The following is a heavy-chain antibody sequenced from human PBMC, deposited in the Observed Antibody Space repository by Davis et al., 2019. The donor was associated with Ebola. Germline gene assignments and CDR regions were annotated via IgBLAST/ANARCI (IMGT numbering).Heavy chain of an antibody. V-gene: IGHV3-23*01. CDR1: GVTFSSYA. CDR3: AKDKNYDFWSGYPHDSFDI. Sequence: GESLKISCAASGVTFSSYAMSWVRQAPGKGLEWVSAISGSGGSTYYADSVKGRFTISRDNSKNTLYLQMNSLRAEDTAIYYCAKDKNYDFWSGYPHDSFDIWGQGTMVTVSS. D-gene: IGHD3-3*01. J-gene: IGHJ3*02. CDR2: ISGSGGST.